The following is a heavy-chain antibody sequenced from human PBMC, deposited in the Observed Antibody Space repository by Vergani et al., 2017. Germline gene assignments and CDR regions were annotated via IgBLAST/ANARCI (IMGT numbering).Heavy chain of an antibody. CDR3: ARDLIENDSLARTGS. J-gene: IGHJ5*02. CDR2: ISTYNGDT. D-gene: IGHD3-22*01. CDR1: GYTFINFG. V-gene: IGHV1-18*01. Sequence: QVQLVQSGAEVKKPGASVKVSCEASGYTFINFGISWVRQAPGQGLEWMGWISTYNGDTKYPQKFQGRLTMTTHTSTNAAYMELKSLTSDDTAIYFCARDLIENDSLARTGSWGQGPLVTVSS.